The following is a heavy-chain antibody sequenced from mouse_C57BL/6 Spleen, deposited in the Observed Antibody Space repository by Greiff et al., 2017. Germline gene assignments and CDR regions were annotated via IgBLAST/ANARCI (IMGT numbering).Heavy chain of an antibody. CDR1: GYAFSSSW. V-gene: IGHV1-82*01. CDR2: IYPGDGDT. J-gene: IGHJ3*01. Sequence: QVQLQQSGPELVKPGASVKISCKASGYAFSSSWMNWVKQRPGKGLEWIGRIYPGDGDTNYNGKFKGKATLTADKSSSTAYMQLSSLTSEDSAVSFCARSGDGPFAYWGQGTLVTVSA. CDR3: ARSGDGPFAY. D-gene: IGHD1-1*01.